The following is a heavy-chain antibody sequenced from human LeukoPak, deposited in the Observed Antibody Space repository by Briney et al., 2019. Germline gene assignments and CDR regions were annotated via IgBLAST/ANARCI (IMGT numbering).Heavy chain of an antibody. CDR2: INPNSGGT. V-gene: IGHV1-2*02. CDR3: ARGTAVADLLADY. CDR1: GYTFTGYY. J-gene: IGHJ4*02. Sequence: ASVKVSCKTSGYTFTGYYMHWVRQAPGQGLEWMGWINPNSGGTNYAQKFEGRATTTRDTSISTAYMELSRLRSDDTALYYCARGTAVADLLADYWGQGTLVTVSS. D-gene: IGHD6-19*01.